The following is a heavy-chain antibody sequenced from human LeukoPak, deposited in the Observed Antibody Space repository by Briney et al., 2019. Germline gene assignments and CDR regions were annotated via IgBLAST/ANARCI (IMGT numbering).Heavy chain of an antibody. CDR3: ARDRDGDYPTDY. J-gene: IGHJ4*02. Sequence: ASVKVSCKASGYTFTSYGISWVRQAPGQGLEWMGWISAYNGNTNYAQKLQGRVTMTTDTSTSTAYMELRGLRSDDTAVYYCARDRDGDYPTDYWGQGTLVTVSS. CDR1: GYTFTSYG. D-gene: IGHD4-17*01. V-gene: IGHV1-18*01. CDR2: ISAYNGNT.